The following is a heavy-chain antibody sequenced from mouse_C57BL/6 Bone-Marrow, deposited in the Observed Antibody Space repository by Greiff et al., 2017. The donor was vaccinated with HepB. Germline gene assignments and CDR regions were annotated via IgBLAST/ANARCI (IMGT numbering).Heavy chain of an antibody. CDR2: IYYSGTI. J-gene: IGHJ2*01. V-gene: IGHV3-5*01. Sequence: EVQLQQSGPGLVKPSQTVFLTCTVTGISITTGNYRWSWIRQFPGNKLEWIGYIYYSGTITYNPSLTSRTTITRDTPKNQFFLEMNSLTAEDTATYYCARDTLLGDYENYFDYWGQGTTLTVSS. CDR1: GISITTGNYR. CDR3: ARDTLLGDYENYFDY. D-gene: IGHD2-4*01.